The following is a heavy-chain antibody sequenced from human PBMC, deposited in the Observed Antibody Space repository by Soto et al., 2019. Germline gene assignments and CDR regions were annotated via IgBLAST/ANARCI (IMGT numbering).Heavy chain of an antibody. Sequence: ASVKVSCKASGGTFSSYAISWVRQAPGQGLEWMGGIIPIFGTANYAQKFQGRVTITADKSTSTAYMELSSLRSEDTAVYYCASSAYCSSTSCFVYYYYGMDVWGQGTTVTVSS. CDR1: GGTFSSYA. D-gene: IGHD2-2*01. CDR3: ASSAYCSSTSCFVYYYYGMDV. V-gene: IGHV1-69*06. J-gene: IGHJ6*02. CDR2: IIPIFGTA.